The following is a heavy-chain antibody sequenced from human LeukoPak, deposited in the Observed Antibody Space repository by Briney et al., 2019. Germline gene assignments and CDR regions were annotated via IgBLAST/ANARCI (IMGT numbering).Heavy chain of an antibody. D-gene: IGHD2-15*01. CDR3: ARDDCSGGSCYPNPYYYYGMDV. V-gene: IGHV1-69*13. CDR1: GYTLTELS. CDR2: IIPIFGTA. J-gene: IGHJ6*02. Sequence: SVKVSCKVSGYTLTELSMHWVRQAPGQGLEWMGGIIPIFGTANYAQKFQGRVTITADESTSTAYMELSSLRSEDTAAYYCARDDCSGGSCYPNPYYYYGMDVWGQGTTVTVSS.